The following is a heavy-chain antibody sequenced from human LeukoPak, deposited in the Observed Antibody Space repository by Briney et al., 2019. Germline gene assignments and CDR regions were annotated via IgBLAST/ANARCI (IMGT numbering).Heavy chain of an antibody. CDR2: INHSGST. D-gene: IGHD3-10*01. V-gene: IGHV4-34*01. CDR1: GGSFSGYY. J-gene: IGHJ4*02. Sequence: PSETLSLTCAVYGGSFSGYYWSWIRQPPGKGLEWIGEINHSGSTNYNPSLKSRVTISVDTSKNQFSLKLSSVTAADTAVYYCARIGGYYGSGSYSDYWGQGTLVTVSS. CDR3: ARIGGYYGSGSYSDY.